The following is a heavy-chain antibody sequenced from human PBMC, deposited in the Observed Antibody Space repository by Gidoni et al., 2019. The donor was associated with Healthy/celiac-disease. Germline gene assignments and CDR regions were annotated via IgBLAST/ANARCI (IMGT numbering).Heavy chain of an antibody. CDR2: ISAYNGNT. CDR3: AREGYYDSSGYYSVGDWFDP. J-gene: IGHJ5*02. CDR1: GYTFTSYG. V-gene: IGHV1-18*01. D-gene: IGHD3-22*01. Sequence: QAQLVQSGAEVKKPGASVTVSCKASGYTFTSYGISWVRQAPGQGLEWMGWISAYNGNTNYAQKLQGRVTMTTDTSTSTAYMELRSLRSDDTAVYHCAREGYYDSSGYYSVGDWFDPWGQGTLVTVSS.